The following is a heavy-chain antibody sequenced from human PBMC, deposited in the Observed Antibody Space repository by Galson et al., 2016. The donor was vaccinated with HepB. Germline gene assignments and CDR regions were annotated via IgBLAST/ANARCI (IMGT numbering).Heavy chain of an antibody. CDR2: INAGNGNR. D-gene: IGHD6-19*01. V-gene: IGHV1-3*01. CDR1: GYTFTRYA. J-gene: IGHJ4*02. CDR3: TSRVERRQSSGWDY. Sequence: SVKVSCKASGYTFTRYAIHWVRQAPGQRLEWMGWINAGNGNRKYSQRFQGRVTITRDTSASIAYMELSRLRSEDTAVYYYTSRVERRQSSGWDYWGQGTLVTVSS.